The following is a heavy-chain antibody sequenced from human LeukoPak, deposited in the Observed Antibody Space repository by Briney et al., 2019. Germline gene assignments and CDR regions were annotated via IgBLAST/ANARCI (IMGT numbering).Heavy chain of an antibody. CDR1: GFTFSSYG. D-gene: IGHD1-26*01. CDR3: ARRRGGSYVANYFDY. J-gene: IGHJ4*02. CDR2: ISYDGSNK. Sequence: GRSLRLSCAASGFTFSSYGMHWVRQAPGKGLEGVAVISYDGSNKYYADSVKGRFTISRDNSKNSLYLQMNSLRAEDTAVYYCARRRGGSYVANYFDYWGQGTLVTVSS. V-gene: IGHV3-30*03.